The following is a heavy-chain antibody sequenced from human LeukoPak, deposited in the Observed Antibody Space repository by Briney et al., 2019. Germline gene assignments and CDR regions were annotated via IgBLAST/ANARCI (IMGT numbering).Heavy chain of an antibody. CDR3: ARDHYYYGMDV. CDR1: GYTFTSYD. CDR2: MNPNSGNT. V-gene: IGHV1-8*01. Sequence: ASVTVSCTASGYTFTSYDINWVRQATGQGLEWMGWMNPNSGNTGYAQKFQGRVTMARNTSISTAYMELSSLRSEDTAVYYCARDHYYYGMDVWGQGTTVTVSS. J-gene: IGHJ6*02.